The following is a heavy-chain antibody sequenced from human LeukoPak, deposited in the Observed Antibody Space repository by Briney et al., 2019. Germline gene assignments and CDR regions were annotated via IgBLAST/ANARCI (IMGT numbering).Heavy chain of an antibody. Sequence: PSETLSLTCAVYGGSFSGYYWSWIRQPPGKGLEWVSRINSDGSSTSYADSVKGRFTISRDNAKNTLYLQMNSLRAEDTAVYYCATVTTSYYYYYGMDVWGQGTTITVSS. CDR1: GGSFSGYY. J-gene: IGHJ6*02. CDR2: INSDGSST. D-gene: IGHD4-11*01. V-gene: IGHV3-74*01. CDR3: ATVTTSYYYYYGMDV.